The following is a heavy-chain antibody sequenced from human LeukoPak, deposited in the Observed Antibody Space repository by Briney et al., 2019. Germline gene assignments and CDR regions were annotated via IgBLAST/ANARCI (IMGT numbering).Heavy chain of an antibody. CDR2: FDPEDGET. J-gene: IGHJ4*02. D-gene: IGHD6-13*01. CDR3: AVLTGYSSSWYQGFDY. Sequence: EASAKVSCKVSGYTLTELSMHWVRQAPGKGLEWMGGFDPEDGETIYAQKFQGRVTMTEDTSTDTAYMELSSLRSEDTAVYYCAVLTGYSSSWYQGFDYWGQGTLVTVSS. CDR1: GYTLTELS. V-gene: IGHV1-24*01.